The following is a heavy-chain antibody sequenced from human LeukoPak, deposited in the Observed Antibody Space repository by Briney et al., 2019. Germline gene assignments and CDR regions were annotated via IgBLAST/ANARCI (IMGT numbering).Heavy chain of an antibody. D-gene: IGHD5-12*01. CDR2: VSGSGGST. CDR3: AKAAGYSGYEKLDY. Sequence: GGSLRLSCAASGFTFSSYAMSWVRQAPGKGLEWVSAVSGSGGSTYYADSVKGRFTISRDNSKNTLYLQMNSLRAEDTAVYYCAKAAGYSGYEKLDYWGQGTLVTVSS. V-gene: IGHV3-23*01. J-gene: IGHJ4*02. CDR1: GFTFSSYA.